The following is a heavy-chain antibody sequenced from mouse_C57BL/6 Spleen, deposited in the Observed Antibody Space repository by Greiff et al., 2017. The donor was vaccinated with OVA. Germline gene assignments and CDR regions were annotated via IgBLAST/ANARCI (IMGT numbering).Heavy chain of an antibody. CDR1: GYTFTDYY. D-gene: IGHD2-5*01. J-gene: IGHJ1*03. CDR3: ATYYSNYVDWYFDV. Sequence: VQLQQSGAELVRPGASVKLSCKASGYTFTDYYINWVKQRPGQGLEWIARIYPGSGNTYYNEKFKGKATLTAEKSSSTAYMQLSSLTSEDSAVYFCATYYSNYVDWYFDVWGTGTTVTVSS. V-gene: IGHV1-76*01. CDR2: IYPGSGNT.